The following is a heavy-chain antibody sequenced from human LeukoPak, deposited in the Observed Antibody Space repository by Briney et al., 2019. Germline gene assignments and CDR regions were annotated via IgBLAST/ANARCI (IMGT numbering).Heavy chain of an antibody. CDR2: ISSAGT. CDR1: GFIFSNYA. Sequence: GGSLRLSCVGSGFIFSNYALIWVRQAPGKGLEWVSAISSAGTFYADSVRGRFIMSRDNSKNTVYLQMNSLRDEDTAIYYCARDPNGDYVGAFDFWGQGTMVTVSS. V-gene: IGHV3-23*01. D-gene: IGHD4-17*01. CDR3: ARDPNGDYVGAFDF. J-gene: IGHJ3*01.